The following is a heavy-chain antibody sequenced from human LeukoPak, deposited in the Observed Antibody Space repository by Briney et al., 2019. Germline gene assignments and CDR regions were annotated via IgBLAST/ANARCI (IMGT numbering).Heavy chain of an antibody. CDR2: IYYSGST. J-gene: IGHJ4*02. Sequence: PSEILSLTCTVSGGSISSYYWSWIRQPPGKGLEWIGYIYYSGSTNYNPSLKSRVTMSVDTSKSQFSLKLSSVTPADTAVYYCARDGSGWYKFDYWGQGTLVTVSS. V-gene: IGHV4-59*01. CDR1: GGSISSYY. CDR3: ARDGSGWYKFDY. D-gene: IGHD6-19*01.